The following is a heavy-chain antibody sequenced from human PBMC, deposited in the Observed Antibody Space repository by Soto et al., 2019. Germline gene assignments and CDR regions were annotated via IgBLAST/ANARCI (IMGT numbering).Heavy chain of an antibody. D-gene: IGHD6-19*01. Sequence: GSVKVSRKASGYTFSRYCISWVRQAPGQGLEWMGWISAYNGNTNYAQKLQGRVTMTTDTSTSTAYMELRSLRSDDTAVYYCARLIAVAGSGWFDPWGQGTLVTVSS. J-gene: IGHJ5*02. CDR1: GYTFSRYC. CDR3: ARLIAVAGSGWFDP. V-gene: IGHV1-18*01. CDR2: ISAYNGNT.